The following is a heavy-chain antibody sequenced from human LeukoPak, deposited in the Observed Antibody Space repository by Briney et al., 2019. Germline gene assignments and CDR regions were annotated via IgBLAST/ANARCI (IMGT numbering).Heavy chain of an antibody. J-gene: IGHJ2*01. CDR1: GFTFSSYW. D-gene: IGHD3-9*01. CDR3: ARGPTGWYFDL. CDR2: INQNGSEK. V-gene: IGHV3-7*01. Sequence: GGSLRLSCAASGFTFSSYWMSWVRQAPGKGLEWMANINQNGSEKYYVDSVKGRFTISRDNAKHTLYLQMNSLSDEDTPVYYCARGPTGWYFDLWGRGTLVTVSS.